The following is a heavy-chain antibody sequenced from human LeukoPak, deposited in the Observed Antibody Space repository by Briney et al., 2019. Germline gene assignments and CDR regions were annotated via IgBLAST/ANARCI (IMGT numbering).Heavy chain of an antibody. V-gene: IGHV3-53*01. J-gene: IGHJ4*02. CDR1: GLTVSSNY. D-gene: IGHD3-22*01. Sequence: PGGSLRLSCAASGLTVSSNYMSWVRQAPGKGLEWVSVIYSGGNTDYADSVKGRFTISRDNSRNTVYLQMNSLRAVDTAVYYCARYYYDSSGYAYYFDYWGQGTLVTVSS. CDR3: ARYYYDSSGYAYYFDY. CDR2: IYSGGNT.